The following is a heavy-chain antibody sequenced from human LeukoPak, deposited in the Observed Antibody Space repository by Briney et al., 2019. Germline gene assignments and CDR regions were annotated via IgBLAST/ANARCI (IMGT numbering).Heavy chain of an antibody. D-gene: IGHD3-10*01. CDR1: GFTFTSYA. J-gene: IGHJ4*02. CDR2: SSAGGGGT. CDR3: AKDLRSGSNYGFFDY. Sequence: GGSLRLSCAASGFTFTSYAMGWVRQAPGKGLEWVSGSSAGGGGTYYADSVKGRFTISRDNSKSTLYLQMNSLRAEDTAIYYCAKDLRSGSNYGFFDYWGQGTLVTVSS. V-gene: IGHV3-23*01.